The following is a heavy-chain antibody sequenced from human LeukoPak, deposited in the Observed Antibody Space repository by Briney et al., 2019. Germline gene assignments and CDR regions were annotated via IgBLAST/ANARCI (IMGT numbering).Heavy chain of an antibody. CDR3: ARDGRDIVVVVAARDYYGMDV. D-gene: IGHD2-15*01. CDR1: GFTFSSYW. CDR2: INSDGSST. J-gene: IGHJ6*02. V-gene: IGHV3-74*01. Sequence: GGSLRLSCAASGFTFSSYWMHWVRQAPGKGLVWVSRINSDGSSTSYADSVKGRFTISRDNSKNTLYLQMNSLRAEDTAVYYCARDGRDIVVVVAARDYYGMDVWGQGTTVTVS.